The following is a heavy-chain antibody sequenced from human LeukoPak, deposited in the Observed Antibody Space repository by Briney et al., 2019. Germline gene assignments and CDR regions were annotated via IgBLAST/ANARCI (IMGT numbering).Heavy chain of an antibody. CDR2: ISSSSSYI. CDR1: GFTFSSYS. Sequence: GGSLRLSCAASGFTFSSYSMNWVRQAPGKGLEWVSSISSSSSYIYYADSVKGRFTISRDNSKNTLYLQMNGLRAEDTAVYYCAKLRDSNLYAVIEYWGQGTLVTVSS. D-gene: IGHD4-11*01. V-gene: IGHV3-21*04. J-gene: IGHJ4*02. CDR3: AKLRDSNLYAVIEY.